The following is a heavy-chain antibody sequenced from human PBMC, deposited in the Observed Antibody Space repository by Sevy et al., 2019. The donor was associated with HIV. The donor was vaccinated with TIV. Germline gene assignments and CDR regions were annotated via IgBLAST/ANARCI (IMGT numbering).Heavy chain of an antibody. CDR1: GFTFSSYG. CDR3: AKKGGTIFGVVINYFDY. J-gene: IGHJ4*02. V-gene: IGHV3-30*18. Sequence: GGSLRLSCAASGFTFSSYGMHWVRQAPGKGLEWVAVISYDGSNKYYADSVKGRFTISRDNSKNTLYLQMNGLRAEDTAVYYCAKKGGTIFGVVINYFDYWGQGTLVTVSS. D-gene: IGHD3-3*01. CDR2: ISYDGSNK.